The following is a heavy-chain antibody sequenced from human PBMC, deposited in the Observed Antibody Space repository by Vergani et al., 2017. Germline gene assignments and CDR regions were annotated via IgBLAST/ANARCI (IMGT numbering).Heavy chain of an antibody. Sequence: EVQLLESGGGLVQPGGSLRLSCAASGSTFSSYAMSWVRQAPGKGLEWVSAISGSGGSTYYADSVKGRFTISRDNSKNTLYLQMNSLRAEDTAVYYCAKDGYSSGWLRPFDYWGQGTLVTVSS. J-gene: IGHJ4*02. CDR3: AKDGYSSGWLRPFDY. CDR1: GSTFSSYA. V-gene: IGHV3-23*01. CDR2: ISGSGGST. D-gene: IGHD6-19*01.